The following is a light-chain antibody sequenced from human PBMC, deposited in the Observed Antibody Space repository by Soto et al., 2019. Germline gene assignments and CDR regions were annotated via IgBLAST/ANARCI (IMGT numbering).Light chain of an antibody. V-gene: IGKV2-28*01. J-gene: IGKJ2*01. Sequence: DLVMTQSPLSLTVAPGEPASISCRSSQRLLHSNGYNYLDWYLQKPGQSPQLLIYLGSHRASGVPDRFSGSGSGTHFTLKISRVEAEDFGVYFCMQRLQTPRFTFGQGTKPEIK. CDR2: LGS. CDR1: QRLLHSNGYNY. CDR3: MQRLQTPRFT.